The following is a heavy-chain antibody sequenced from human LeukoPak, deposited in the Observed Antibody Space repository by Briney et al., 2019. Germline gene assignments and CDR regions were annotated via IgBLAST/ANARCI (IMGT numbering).Heavy chain of an antibody. CDR3: ARSRLGIAAALNWFDP. CDR2: INPNSGGT. D-gene: IGHD6-13*01. Sequence: ASVKVSCKASGYTFTSYYMHWVRQAPGQGLEWMGWINPNSGGTNYAQKFQGRVTMTRDTSISTAYMELSRLRSDDTAVYYCARSRLGIAAALNWFDPWGQGTLVTVSS. CDR1: GYTFTSYY. J-gene: IGHJ5*02. V-gene: IGHV1-2*02.